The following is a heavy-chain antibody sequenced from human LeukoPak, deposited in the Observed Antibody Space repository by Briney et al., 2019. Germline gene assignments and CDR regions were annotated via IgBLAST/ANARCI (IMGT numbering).Heavy chain of an antibody. V-gene: IGHV3-74*01. CDR1: GFTLSSYW. CDR3: ARDGFSSSWYGRALDY. CDR2: FYGDASSA. J-gene: IGHJ4*02. D-gene: IGHD6-13*01. Sequence: GGSLRLSCAASGFTLSSYWMHWVRQAPGKGLVWVSRFYGDASSASYTDSVKGRFTISGDNAKNTLYLQMDSLRAEDTAVYYCARDGFSSSWYGRALDYWGQGTLVTVSS.